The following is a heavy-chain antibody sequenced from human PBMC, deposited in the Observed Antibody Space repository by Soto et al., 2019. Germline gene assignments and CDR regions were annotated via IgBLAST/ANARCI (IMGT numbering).Heavy chain of an antibody. CDR1: GGTFSSYT. CDR3: ASRIEYSSSCDSTGADAFDI. J-gene: IGHJ3*02. V-gene: IGHV1-69*02. D-gene: IGHD6-6*01. CDR2: IIPILGIA. Sequence: QVQLVQSGAEVKKPWSSVKVSCKASGGTFSSYTISWVRQAPGQGLEWMCRIIPILGIANYAQKYQGRGTITADKSTSTAYMELSSLRSEDTAVYYCASRIEYSSSCDSTGADAFDIWGQGTMVTVSS.